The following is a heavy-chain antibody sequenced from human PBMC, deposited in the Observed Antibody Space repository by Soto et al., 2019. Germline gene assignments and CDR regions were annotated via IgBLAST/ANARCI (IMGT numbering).Heavy chain of an antibody. J-gene: IGHJ6*02. V-gene: IGHV3-30-3*01. CDR2: TSYDGSNK. CDR1: GFTFSSYA. D-gene: IGHD3-10*01. Sequence: QVQVVESGGGVVQPGRSLRLSCAASGFTFSSYAMHWVRQAPGKGLEWVAVTSYDGSNKYYADSVKGRFTISRDNXXNTLYLQMNSLRAEDTAVYYCARASITMVFYGMDVWGQGTTVTVSS. CDR3: ARASITMVFYGMDV.